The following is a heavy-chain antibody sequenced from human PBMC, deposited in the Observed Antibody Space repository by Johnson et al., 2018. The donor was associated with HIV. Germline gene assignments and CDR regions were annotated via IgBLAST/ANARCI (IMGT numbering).Heavy chain of an antibody. CDR1: GFSFDDYA. D-gene: IGHD2-8*02. CDR3: GRESTGAGTAFDI. CDR2: ISWNSGNI. V-gene: IGHV3-9*01. J-gene: IGHJ3*02. Sequence: VQLVESGGGLVQPGRSLILSCAASGFSFDDYAMHWVRQAPGKGLEWVSGISWNSGNIAYADSVKGRFTISRDNAKNSLYLQMNSLRVEDTALYYCGRESTGAGTAFDIWGQGTMVTVSS.